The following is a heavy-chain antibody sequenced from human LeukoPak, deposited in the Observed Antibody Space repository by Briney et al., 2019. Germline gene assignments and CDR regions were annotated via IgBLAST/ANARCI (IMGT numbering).Heavy chain of an antibody. Sequence: PSETLSLTCAVYGGSFSGYYWSWIRQPPGKGLEWIGEINHSGSTNYNPSLKSRVTISVDTSKNQFSLKLSSVTAADTAVYYCARDEPLSMAFDIWGQGTMVTVSS. V-gene: IGHV4-34*01. CDR2: INHSGST. J-gene: IGHJ3*02. CDR3: ARDEPLSMAFDI. D-gene: IGHD1-14*01. CDR1: GGSFSGYY.